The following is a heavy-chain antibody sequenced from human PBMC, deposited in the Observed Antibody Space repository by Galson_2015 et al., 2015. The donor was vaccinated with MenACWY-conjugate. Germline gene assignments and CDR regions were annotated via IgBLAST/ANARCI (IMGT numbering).Heavy chain of an antibody. Sequence: SVKVSCKASGYTFTSYYMHWVRQAPGQGLEWMGLINPSGGSTSYAQKFQGRVTMTRDTSTSTVYMELSSLRSEDTAVYYCAIGASYYYDSSGYYSPFDYWGQGTLVTVSS. V-gene: IGHV1-46*01. CDR2: INPSGGST. CDR1: GYTFTSYY. J-gene: IGHJ4*02. CDR3: AIGASYYYDSSGYYSPFDY. D-gene: IGHD3-22*01.